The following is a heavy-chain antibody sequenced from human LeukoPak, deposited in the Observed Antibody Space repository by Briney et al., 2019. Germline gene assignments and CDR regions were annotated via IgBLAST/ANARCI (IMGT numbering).Heavy chain of an antibody. Sequence: TLSLTCTVSGGSISSGGYYWSWIRQHPGKGLEWIGYIYYSGSTYYNPSLKSRVTISADTSKNQFSLKLSSVTAADTAVYYRARDGNGDAFDIWGQGTMVTVSS. CDR2: IYYSGST. V-gene: IGHV4-31*03. CDR1: GGSISSGGYY. J-gene: IGHJ3*02. CDR3: ARDGNGDAFDI. D-gene: IGHD1-1*01.